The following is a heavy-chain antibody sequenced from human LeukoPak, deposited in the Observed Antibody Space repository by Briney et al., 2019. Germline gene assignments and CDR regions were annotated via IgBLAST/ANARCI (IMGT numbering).Heavy chain of an antibody. J-gene: IGHJ6*03. Sequence: ASVKVSCKASGYTFTSYDINWVRQATGQGLEWMGWMNPNSGNTGYAQKFQGRVTMTRNTSISTAYMELSSLRSEDTAVYYCARGVAQPYSTGYYYYMDVWGKGTTVTASS. D-gene: IGHD2-21*01. CDR3: ARGVAQPYSTGYYYYMDV. V-gene: IGHV1-8*01. CDR1: GYTFTSYD. CDR2: MNPNSGNT.